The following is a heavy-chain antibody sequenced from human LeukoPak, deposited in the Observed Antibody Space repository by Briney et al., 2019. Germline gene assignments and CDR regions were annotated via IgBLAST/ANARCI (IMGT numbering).Heavy chain of an antibody. CDR3: AKEYYSSSYGTYD. CDR1: GCTFSSYA. J-gene: IGHJ1*01. Sequence: GGSLRLSCAASGCTFSSYAMSWVRQAPGKGLEWVSAISGSGGSTYYADSVKGRFTISRDNSKNTLYLLMNRLRAEDTAVYYCAKEYYSSSYGTYDWGQGTLVPVSS. CDR2: ISGSGGST. V-gene: IGHV3-23*01. D-gene: IGHD6-6*01.